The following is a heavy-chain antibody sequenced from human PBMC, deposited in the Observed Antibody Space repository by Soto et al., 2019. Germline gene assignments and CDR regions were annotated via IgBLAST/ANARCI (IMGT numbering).Heavy chain of an antibody. CDR1: GYTFTSYA. V-gene: IGHV7-4-1*01. D-gene: IGHD3-22*01. J-gene: IGHJ4*02. CDR3: AKNPGYYYDSTGYHFDY. Sequence: ASVKVSCKASGYTFTSYAMNWVRQAPGQGLEWMGWINTNTGNPTYAQGFTGRFVFSMDTSVSTAYLQICSLKAEDTAVYYCAKNPGYYYDSTGYHFDYWGQGTLVTVSS. CDR2: INTNTGNP.